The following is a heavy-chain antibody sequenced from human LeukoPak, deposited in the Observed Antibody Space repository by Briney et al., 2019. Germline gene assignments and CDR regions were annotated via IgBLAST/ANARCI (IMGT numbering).Heavy chain of an antibody. Sequence: GASVKVSCKASGYTFTSYGISWVRQAPGQGLEWMGWISAYNGNTNYAQKLQGRVTMTTDTSTSTVYMELSSLRSEDTAVYYCARDEATGWFDPWGQGTLVIVFS. V-gene: IGHV1-18*01. D-gene: IGHD5-24*01. CDR2: ISAYNGNT. CDR1: GYTFTSYG. J-gene: IGHJ5*02. CDR3: ARDEATGWFDP.